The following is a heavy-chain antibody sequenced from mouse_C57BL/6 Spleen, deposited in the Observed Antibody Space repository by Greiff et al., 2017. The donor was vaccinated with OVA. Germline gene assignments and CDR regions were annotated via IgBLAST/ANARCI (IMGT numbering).Heavy chain of an antibody. CDR1: GYTFTDYY. D-gene: IGHD1-1*01. J-gene: IGHJ4*01. V-gene: IGHV1-26*01. Sequence: EVQLQQSGTELVKPGASVKISCKASGYTFTDYYMNWVKQSHGKSLEWIGDINPNNGGTSYNQKFKGKATLTVDKSSSTAYMELRSLTSEDSAVYYCARLLRSYAMDYWGQGTSVTVSS. CDR3: ARLLRSYAMDY. CDR2: INPNNGGT.